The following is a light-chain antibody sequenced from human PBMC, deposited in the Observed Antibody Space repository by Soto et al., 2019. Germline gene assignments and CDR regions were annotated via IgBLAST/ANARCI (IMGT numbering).Light chain of an antibody. J-gene: IGLJ2*01. Sequence: QSVLPKPASVSGSPGQSITISCTGTSSDVGGYNYVSWYQQHPGKAPKLMIYDVSNRPSGVSNRFAGSKSGNTASLTISGLQAEDEADYYCSSYTSSSTLSVVFGGGTKLTVL. CDR3: SSYTSSSTLSVV. V-gene: IGLV2-14*01. CDR1: SSDVGGYNY. CDR2: DVS.